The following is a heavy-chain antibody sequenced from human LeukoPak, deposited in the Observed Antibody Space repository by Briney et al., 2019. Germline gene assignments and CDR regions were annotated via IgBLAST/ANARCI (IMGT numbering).Heavy chain of an antibody. Sequence: HPGGSLRLSCAASGFPFSTYWMSWVRQAPGKGLEWVANINQDGTEKYYVDSVKGRFTISRDYAKNSLYLQMNSLRAEDTALYYCAKGQSYGDPKSGVDYWGQGTLVTVSS. V-gene: IGHV3-7*03. CDR2: INQDGTEK. J-gene: IGHJ4*02. CDR1: GFPFSTYW. CDR3: AKGQSYGDPKSGVDY. D-gene: IGHD4-17*01.